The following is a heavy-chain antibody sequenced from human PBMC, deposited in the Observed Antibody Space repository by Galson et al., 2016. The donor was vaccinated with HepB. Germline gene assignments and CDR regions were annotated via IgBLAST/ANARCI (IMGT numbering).Heavy chain of an antibody. CDR2: IHYSGRT. CDR1: GASISGYY. D-gene: IGHD6-19*01. Sequence: TLSLTCTVSGASISGYYLSWIRQPPGKGLEWIGYIHYSGRTTYNPSLQSRVTISVDTSKNQFSLKLSSVTAADTAVYYCARDDRGGWYGFHYGMDVWGQGTTVTVSS. V-gene: IGHV4-59*01. J-gene: IGHJ6*02. CDR3: ARDDRGGWYGFHYGMDV.